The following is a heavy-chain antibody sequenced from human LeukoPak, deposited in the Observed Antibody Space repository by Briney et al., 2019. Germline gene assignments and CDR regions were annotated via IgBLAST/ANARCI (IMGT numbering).Heavy chain of an antibody. D-gene: IGHD4-23*01. CDR2: INHSGST. V-gene: IGHV4-34*01. Sequence: PSETLSLTCAVYGGSFSGYYWSWIRQPPGKGLEWIGEINHSGSTNYNPSLKSRVTISVDTSKNQFSLKLSSVTAADTAVYYCARARVNYGGAYYYYYYMDVWGKGTTVTVSS. J-gene: IGHJ6*03. CDR3: ARARVNYGGAYYYYYYMDV. CDR1: GGSFSGYY.